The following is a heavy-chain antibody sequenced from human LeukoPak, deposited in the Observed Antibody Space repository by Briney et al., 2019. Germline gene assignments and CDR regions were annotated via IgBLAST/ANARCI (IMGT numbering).Heavy chain of an antibody. J-gene: IGHJ4*02. CDR2: MNPNSGNT. D-gene: IGHD3-16*02. CDR3: AREFEYYDYIWGSYRSFDY. V-gene: IGHV1-8*01. CDR1: GYTFTSYD. Sequence: ASVKVSCKASGYTFTSYDINWVRQATGQGLEWMGWMNPNSGNTGYAQKFQGRVTMTRNTSISTAYMELSSLRSEDTAVYYCAREFEYYDYIWGSYRSFDYWGQGTLVTVSS.